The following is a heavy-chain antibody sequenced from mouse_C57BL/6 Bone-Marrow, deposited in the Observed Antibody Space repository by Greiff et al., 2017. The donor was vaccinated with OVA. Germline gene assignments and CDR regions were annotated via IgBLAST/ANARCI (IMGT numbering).Heavy chain of an antibody. J-gene: IGHJ3*01. CDR1: GFNIKDDY. Sequence: VQLQQSGAELVRPGASVKLSCTASGFNIKDDYMHWVKQRPEQGLEWIGWIDPENGDTEYASKFQGKATITADTSSKTAYLQLSSLTSEDTAVYYCTMAAQATAYWGQGTLVTVSA. CDR3: TMAAQATAY. V-gene: IGHV14-4*01. CDR2: IDPENGDT. D-gene: IGHD3-2*02.